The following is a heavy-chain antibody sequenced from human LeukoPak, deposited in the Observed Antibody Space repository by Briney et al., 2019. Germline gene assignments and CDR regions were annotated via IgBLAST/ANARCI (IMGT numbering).Heavy chain of an antibody. CDR1: GFTFSDYN. V-gene: IGHV3-11*01. Sequence: GGSLRLSCAASGFTFSDYNMRWIRQAPGKGLEWVSSISRSGSTKYYADSVKGRFTISRDNAKNSLFLQMNSLRAEDTAVYYCAKGDAYCGGDCYPDWGQGTLVTVSS. CDR3: AKGDAYCGGDCYPD. CDR2: ISRSGSTK. D-gene: IGHD2-21*02. J-gene: IGHJ4*02.